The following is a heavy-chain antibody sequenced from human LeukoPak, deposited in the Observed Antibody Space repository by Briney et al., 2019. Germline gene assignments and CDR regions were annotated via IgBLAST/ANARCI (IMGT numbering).Heavy chain of an antibody. J-gene: IGHJ4*02. V-gene: IGHV4-4*07. D-gene: IGHD3-10*01. CDR2: IYASGST. Sequence: SETLSLTCTVSGGSISNYYWSWLRQPAGMGLEWIGRIYASGSTNYNPSLKSRVTMSVDTSNNQFSLNLSSVTAADTAVYYCARTSARGARFDYWGQGTLVTVSS. CDR1: GGSISNYY. CDR3: ARTSARGARFDY.